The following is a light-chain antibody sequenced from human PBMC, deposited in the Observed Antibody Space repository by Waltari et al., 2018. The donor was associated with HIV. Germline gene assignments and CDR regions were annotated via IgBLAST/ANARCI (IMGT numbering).Light chain of an antibody. V-gene: IGKV3D-15*01. CDR3: QQYSNWPLT. Sequence: EIVMTQSPATLSVSPREGANLPCRARQRFRNDLAWYQQKPGQTPRLLIFAVSTRATDIPVRFSGSGSGTDFTLVISSLQSEDSAVYYCQQYSNWPLTFGGGTKVEVK. J-gene: IGKJ4*01. CDR1: QRFRND. CDR2: AVS.